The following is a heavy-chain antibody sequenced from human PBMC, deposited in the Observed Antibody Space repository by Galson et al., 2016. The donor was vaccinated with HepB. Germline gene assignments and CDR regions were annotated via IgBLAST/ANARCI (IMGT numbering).Heavy chain of an antibody. CDR2: ISYDGTDK. J-gene: IGHJ6*02. Sequence: SLRLSCAASGFTFNTYAMHWVRQAPGKGLEWVALISYDGTDKYYADSVKGRFTISGDNSNNTMYVQMNSLRADDTAVYYCVRDKSSWNLGKFYYYGLDVWGHGTRVTVSS. CDR1: GFTFNTYA. CDR3: VRDKSSWNLGKFYYYGLDV. V-gene: IGHV3-30*04. D-gene: IGHD2-15*01.